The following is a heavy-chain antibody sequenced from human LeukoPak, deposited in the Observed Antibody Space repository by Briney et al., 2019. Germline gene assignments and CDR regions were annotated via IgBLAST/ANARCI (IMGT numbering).Heavy chain of an antibody. CDR1: GGSFSGYY. CDR2: INHSGST. V-gene: IGHV4-34*01. CDR3: ARGSSIAARYSL. J-gene: IGHJ4*02. Sequence: SETLSLTCAVYGGSFSGYYWSWIRQPPGKGLEWIGEINHSGSTNYNPSLKSRVTISEDTSKNQFSLKLSSVTAADTAVYYCARGSSIAARYSLWGQGTLVTVSS. D-gene: IGHD6-6*01.